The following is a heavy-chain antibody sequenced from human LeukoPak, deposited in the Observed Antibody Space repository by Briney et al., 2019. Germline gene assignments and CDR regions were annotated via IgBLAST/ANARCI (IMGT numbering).Heavy chain of an antibody. D-gene: IGHD4-17*01. CDR3: ARVPAYGDYEFDY. CDR2: IYYSGST. CDR1: GGSISSYY. V-gene: IGHV4-59*12. J-gene: IGHJ4*02. Sequence: SETLSLTCTVSGGSISSYYWSWIRQPPGKGLEWIGYIYYSGSTNYNPSLKSRVTISVDTSKNQFSLKLSSVTAADTAVYYCARVPAYGDYEFDYWGQGTLVTVSS.